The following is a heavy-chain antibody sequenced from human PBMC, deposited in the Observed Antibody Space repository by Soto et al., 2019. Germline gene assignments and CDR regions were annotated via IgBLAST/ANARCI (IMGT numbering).Heavy chain of an antibody. Sequence: QVQLVQSGAEEKKPGASVKVSCKASGYTFTGYAMHWVRQAPGQRLEWMGWINAGNGNTKYSQKFQGRVTITRDTSASTAYMELSSLRSEDTAVYYCVRAVAVAADFDYWGQGTPVTVSS. CDR1: GYTFTGYA. CDR3: VRAVAVAADFDY. V-gene: IGHV1-3*05. J-gene: IGHJ4*02. D-gene: IGHD6-19*01. CDR2: INAGNGNT.